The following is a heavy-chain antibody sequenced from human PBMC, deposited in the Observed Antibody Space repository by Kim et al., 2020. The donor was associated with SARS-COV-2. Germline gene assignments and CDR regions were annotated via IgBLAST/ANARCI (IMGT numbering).Heavy chain of an antibody. V-gene: IGHV4-59*01. Sequence: SETLSLTCTVSGGSISSYYWSWIRQRPGKGLEWIGYIYYSGSTNYNPSLKSRVTISVDTSKNQFSLKLSSVTAADTAVYYCARAGDYGSGSYYKGGYYYYGMDVWGQGTTVTVSS. CDR3: ARAGDYGSGSYYKGGYYYYGMDV. D-gene: IGHD3-10*01. CDR2: IYYSGST. J-gene: IGHJ6*02. CDR1: GGSISSYY.